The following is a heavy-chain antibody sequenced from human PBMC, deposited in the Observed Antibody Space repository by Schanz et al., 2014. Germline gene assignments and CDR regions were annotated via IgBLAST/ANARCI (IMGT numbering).Heavy chain of an antibody. D-gene: IGHD2-2*01. J-gene: IGHJ4*02. CDR1: GFTFSSYA. V-gene: IGHV3-NL1*01. CDR3: AKDSTHIDIVLVPTAIDY. Sequence: QVQLLQFGGGVVQPGRSLRLSCAASGFTFSSYAMSWVRQAPGKGLEWVSVIYSGIGAYYADSVKDRFTVSRDNSKNTLYLHMNTLRSEDTAVYYCAKDSTHIDIVLVPTAIDYWGQGTLVTVSS. CDR2: IYSGIGA.